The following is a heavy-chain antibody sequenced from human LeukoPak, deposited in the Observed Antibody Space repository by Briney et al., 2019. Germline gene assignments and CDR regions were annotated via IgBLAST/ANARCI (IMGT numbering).Heavy chain of an antibody. V-gene: IGHV3-53*01. J-gene: IGHJ4*02. CDR2: IHSGGAT. CDR3: ARDPSSTWANFDY. D-gene: IGHD6-13*01. Sequence: PGGSLRLSCAASGFPVSNNYMSWVRQAPGKGLEWVSVIHSGGATYYADSVKGRFTISRDNAYNSLYLQMNSLSAEDTAVYYCARDPSSTWANFDYWGQGTLVTVSS. CDR1: GFPVSNNY.